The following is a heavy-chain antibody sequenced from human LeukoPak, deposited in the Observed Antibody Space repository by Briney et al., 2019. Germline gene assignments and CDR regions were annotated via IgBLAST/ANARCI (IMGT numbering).Heavy chain of an antibody. CDR3: ARRATIFGGIDAFDI. V-gene: IGHV4-39*01. CDR1: GDSISSSSYY. Sequence: PSETLSLTCTVSGDSISSSSYYWGWIRQPPGKGLEWIGSIYYSGSTYYNPSLKSRATISLDTSKNQFSLKLSSVTAADTAVYYCARRATIFGGIDAFDIWGQGTMVTVSS. CDR2: IYYSGST. D-gene: IGHD3-3*01. J-gene: IGHJ3*02.